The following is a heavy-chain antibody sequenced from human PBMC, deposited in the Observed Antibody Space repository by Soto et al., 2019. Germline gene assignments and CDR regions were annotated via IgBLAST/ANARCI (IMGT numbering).Heavy chain of an antibody. CDR2: IFPGDSDT. V-gene: IGHV5-51*01. D-gene: IGHD1-26*01. CDR3: ARLRRGAEDGMDV. Sequence: GESLKISCKGSGYTFTTYWIGWVRQMPGKGLEWMGTIFPGDSDTKYNPSFQGQVTIPADKSISIAYLQWSSLKASDTAMYYCARLRRGAEDGMDVWGQGTTVTVSS. J-gene: IGHJ6*02. CDR1: GYTFTTYW.